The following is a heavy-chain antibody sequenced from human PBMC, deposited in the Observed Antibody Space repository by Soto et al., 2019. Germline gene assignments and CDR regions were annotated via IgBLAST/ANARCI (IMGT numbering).Heavy chain of an antibody. D-gene: IGHD6-13*01. V-gene: IGHV4-31*03. CDR2: IYYSGST. CDR3: ARDVGIAAAVRDY. Sequence: PSETLSLTCPVSGGSISSSSYWGWIRQHPGKGLEWIGYIYYSGSTYYNPSLKSRVTISVDTSKNQFSLKLSSVTAADTAVYYCARDVGIAAAVRDYWGQGTLVTVSS. J-gene: IGHJ4*02. CDR1: GGSISSSSY.